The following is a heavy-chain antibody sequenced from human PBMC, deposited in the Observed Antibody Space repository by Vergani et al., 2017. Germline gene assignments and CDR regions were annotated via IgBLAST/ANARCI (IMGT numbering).Heavy chain of an antibody. CDR3: ASPLHV. CDR1: GGSISSYY. J-gene: IGHJ6*02. CDR2: IYYSGST. Sequence: QVQLQESGPGLVKPSETLSLTCTVSGGSISSYYWSWIRQPPGKGLEWIGYIYYSGSTYYNPSLKSRVTISVDTSKNQFSLKLSSVTAADTAVYYCASPLHVWGQGTTVTVSS. V-gene: IGHV4-59*08.